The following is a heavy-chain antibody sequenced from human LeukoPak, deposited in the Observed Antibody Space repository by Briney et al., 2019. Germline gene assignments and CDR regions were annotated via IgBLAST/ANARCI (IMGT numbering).Heavy chain of an antibody. Sequence: SETLSLTCTVSGYSISNGYFWGWIRQPPGQGLGCIGTIYHSGSIYYNPSLKGRVTISVDTSKNQFSLKLNSLTAADTAVYYCARAIRTGLGIGSFDGWGQGTLVTVSS. V-gene: IGHV4-38-2*02. J-gene: IGHJ4*02. D-gene: IGHD7-27*01. CDR3: ARAIRTGLGIGSFDG. CDR2: IYHSGSI. CDR1: GYSISNGYF.